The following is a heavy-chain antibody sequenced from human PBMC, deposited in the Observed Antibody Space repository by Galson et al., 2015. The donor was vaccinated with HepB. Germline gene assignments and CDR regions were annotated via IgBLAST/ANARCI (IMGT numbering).Heavy chain of an antibody. V-gene: IGHV3-15*01. CDR1: GFTFSNAW. J-gene: IGHJ3*02. Sequence: SLRLSCAASGFTFSNAWMSWVRQAPGKGLEWVGRIKSKTDGGTTDYAAPVKGRFTISRDDSKNTLYLQMNSLKTEDTAVYYCTTGVMWDHSTADAFDIWGQGTMVTVSS. CDR2: IKSKTDGGTT. D-gene: IGHD1-26*01. CDR3: TTGVMWDHSTADAFDI.